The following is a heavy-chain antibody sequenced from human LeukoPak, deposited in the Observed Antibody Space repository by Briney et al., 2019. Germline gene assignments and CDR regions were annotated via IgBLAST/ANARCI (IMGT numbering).Heavy chain of an antibody. Sequence: SETLSLTCDVSGYSINSGYYWAWIRQPPGKGLEWIGEINHSGSTNYNPSLKSRVTISVDTSKNQFSLKLSSVTAADTAVYYCARGRGTVTTYPWFDPWGQGTLVTVSS. V-gene: IGHV4-38-2*01. D-gene: IGHD4-17*01. CDR3: ARGRGTVTTYPWFDP. CDR1: GYSINSGYY. J-gene: IGHJ5*02. CDR2: INHSGST.